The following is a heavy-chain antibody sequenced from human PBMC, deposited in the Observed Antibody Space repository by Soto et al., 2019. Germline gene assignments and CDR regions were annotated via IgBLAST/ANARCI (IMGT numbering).Heavy chain of an antibody. CDR3: ARSGVKAPGSAYYDILTGYYHPTLDY. CDR1: GFTFSSYA. CDR2: ISYDGSNK. D-gene: IGHD3-9*01. J-gene: IGHJ4*02. V-gene: IGHV3-30-3*01. Sequence: GGSLRLSCAASGFTFSSYAMHWVRQAPGKGLEWVAVISYDGSNKYYADSVKGRFTISRDNSKNTLYLQMNSLRAEDTAVYYCARSGVKAPGSAYYDILTGYYHPTLDYWGQGALVTVSS.